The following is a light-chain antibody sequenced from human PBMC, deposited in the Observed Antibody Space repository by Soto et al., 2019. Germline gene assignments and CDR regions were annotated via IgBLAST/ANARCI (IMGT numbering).Light chain of an antibody. J-gene: IGKJ4*01. CDR1: QSVSSN. CDR3: QQYNVWPLT. CDR2: VAS. Sequence: EIVMTQSPATLSVSPAERATLSCRASQSVSSNLAWYQHKPGQTPKLLIYVASTRATGIPARFSGSGSGTEFTITISRLQSEDFAVYYCQQYNVWPLTFGGGTKVEFK. V-gene: IGKV3-15*01.